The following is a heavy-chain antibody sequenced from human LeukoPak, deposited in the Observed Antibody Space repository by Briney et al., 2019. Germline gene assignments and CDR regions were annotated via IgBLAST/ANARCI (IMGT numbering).Heavy chain of an antibody. CDR3: AKDGYYDILTGYLIDY. D-gene: IGHD3-9*01. CDR2: ISGSGGST. J-gene: IGHJ4*02. Sequence: GGSLRLSCAASGFTFSSYAMSWVRQAPGKGLEWVSAISGSGGSTYYADSVKGRFTISRDNSKNTLYLQMNSLRAEDMAVYYFAKDGYYDILTGYLIDYWGQGTLVTVSS. CDR1: GFTFSSYA. V-gene: IGHV3-23*01.